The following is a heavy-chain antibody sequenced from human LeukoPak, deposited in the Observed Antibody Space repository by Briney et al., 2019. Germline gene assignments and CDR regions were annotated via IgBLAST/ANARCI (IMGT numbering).Heavy chain of an antibody. J-gene: IGHJ4*02. V-gene: IGHV3-48*01. Sequence: AGGSLRLSCAASGFTFSAYSMNWVRQAPDKGLEWVSYIGSSSSPIYYADSVKGRFTISRDNAKNSLYLQMDSLRAEDTAVYYCARDQAYSFDYWGQGTLVTVSS. D-gene: IGHD4-11*01. CDR1: GFTFSAYS. CDR2: IGSSSSPI. CDR3: ARDQAYSFDY.